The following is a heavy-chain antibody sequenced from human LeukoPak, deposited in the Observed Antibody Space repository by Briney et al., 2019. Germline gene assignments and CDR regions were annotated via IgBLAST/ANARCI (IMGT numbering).Heavy chain of an antibody. CDR3: AAYYYDSSGYSITAYFDY. CDR2: IIPILGIA. V-gene: IGHV1-69*04. CDR1: GGTFSSYA. Sequence: SVKVSCKASGGTFSSYAISWVRQAPGQGLEWMGRIIPILGIANYAQKFQGRVTMTRDTSISTAYMELSRLGSDDTAVYYCAAYYYDSSGYSITAYFDYWGQGTLVTVSS. D-gene: IGHD3-22*01. J-gene: IGHJ4*02.